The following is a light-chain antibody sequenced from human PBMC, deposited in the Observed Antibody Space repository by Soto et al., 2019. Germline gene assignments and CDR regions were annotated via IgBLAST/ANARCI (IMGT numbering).Light chain of an antibody. CDR3: SSYAGSNNWV. Sequence: QSALTQPPSASGSPGQSVTISCTGTSSDVGDYNYVSWYQQHPGKAPKLMIYEVSKRPSGVPDRFSGSKSGNTASLTVSGLQAEGEAYYYCSSYAGSNNWVFGGGTKHTVL. J-gene: IGLJ3*02. V-gene: IGLV2-8*01. CDR2: EVS. CDR1: SSDVGDYNY.